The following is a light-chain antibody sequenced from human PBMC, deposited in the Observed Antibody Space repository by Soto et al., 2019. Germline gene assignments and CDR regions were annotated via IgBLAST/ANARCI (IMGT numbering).Light chain of an antibody. J-gene: IGKJ5*01. V-gene: IGKV3-15*01. Sequence: EIVLTQSPATLSVSPGERVILSCRASQSVDISLAWYQQKPGQAPRLLIYGASTRATDMPGTFSGRGSGTEFTLTITSLRPEDFAVYYCQQYNSWPPITFGQGTRLEIK. CDR3: QQYNSWPPIT. CDR1: QSVDIS. CDR2: GAS.